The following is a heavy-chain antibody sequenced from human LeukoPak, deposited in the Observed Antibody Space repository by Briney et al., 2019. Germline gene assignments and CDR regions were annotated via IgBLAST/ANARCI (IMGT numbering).Heavy chain of an antibody. CDR2: ISYDGSNK. D-gene: IGHD2-2*01. CDR1: GFTFSSYA. J-gene: IGHJ4*02. V-gene: IGHV3-30-3*01. CDR3: AKDPGGIVVVPAATKGGY. Sequence: GGSLRLSCAASGFTFSSYAMHWVRQAPGKGLEWVAVISYDGSNKYYADSVKGRFTISRDNSKNTLYLQMNSLRAEDTAVYYCAKDPGGIVVVPAATKGGYWGQGTLVTVSS.